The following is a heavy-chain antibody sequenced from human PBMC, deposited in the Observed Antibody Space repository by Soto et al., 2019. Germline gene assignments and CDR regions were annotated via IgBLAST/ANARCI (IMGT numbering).Heavy chain of an antibody. CDR1: GGSISSGDYY. J-gene: IGHJ5*02. CDR2: IYYSGST. V-gene: IGHV4-30-4*01. Sequence: PSETLSLTCTVSGGSISSGDYYWSWIRQPPGKGLEWIGYIYYSGSTYYNPSLKSRVTISVDTSKNQFSLKLSSVTAADTAVYYCARGGYDYGNWFDPWGQGTLVPVYS. D-gene: IGHD5-12*01. CDR3: ARGGYDYGNWFDP.